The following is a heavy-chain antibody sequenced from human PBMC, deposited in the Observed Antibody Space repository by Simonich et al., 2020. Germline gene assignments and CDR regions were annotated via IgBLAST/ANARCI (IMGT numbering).Heavy chain of an antibody. Sequence: QVQLVQSGAEVKKPGASVKVSCKASGYTFTSHGIGWVRQAPGQGLEWMGWISAYKGNTNDAQKRQGRVTMTTDTSTSTGYMELRSLRSDDTAVYYCARASRGTWWYYYFDYWGQGTLVTVSS. CDR2: ISAYKGNT. CDR1: GYTFTSHG. CDR3: ARASRGTWWYYYFDY. D-gene: IGHD2-15*01. J-gene: IGHJ4*02. V-gene: IGHV1-18*01.